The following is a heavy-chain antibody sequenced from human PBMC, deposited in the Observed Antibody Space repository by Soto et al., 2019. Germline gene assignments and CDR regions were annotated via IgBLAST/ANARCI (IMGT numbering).Heavy chain of an antibody. D-gene: IGHD1-1*01. Sequence: SETLSLTCTVSGGSISSYYWSWIRQPPGKGLEWIGYIYYSGSTNYNPSLRSRVTISVDTSKNQFSLKLSSVTAADTAVYYCARDQLEGNWFDPWGQGTLVTVSS. CDR1: GGSISSYY. CDR3: ARDQLEGNWFDP. V-gene: IGHV4-59*12. CDR2: IYYSGST. J-gene: IGHJ5*02.